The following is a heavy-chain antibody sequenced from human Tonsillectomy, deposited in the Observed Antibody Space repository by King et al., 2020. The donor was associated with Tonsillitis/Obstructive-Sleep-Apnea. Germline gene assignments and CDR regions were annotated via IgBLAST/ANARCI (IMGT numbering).Heavy chain of an antibody. CDR3: ARDSMSHYYDSSAYYTFDY. D-gene: IGHD3-22*01. Sequence: QLVQSGAEVKKPGASVKVSCQASGYTFTNYGISWVRQAPGQGLEWMGWISAHNGHTNSAQKLQGRVTITTDTSTYRAFMELRSLRSDDTAVYYCARDSMSHYYDSSAYYTFDYWGQGTLVTVSA. J-gene: IGHJ4*02. CDR2: ISAHNGHT. V-gene: IGHV1-18*01. CDR1: GYTFTNYG.